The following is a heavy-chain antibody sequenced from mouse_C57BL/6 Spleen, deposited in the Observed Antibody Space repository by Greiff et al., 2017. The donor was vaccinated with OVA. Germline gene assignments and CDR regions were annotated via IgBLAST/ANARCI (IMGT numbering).Heavy chain of an antibody. CDR2: ISDGGSYT. CDR1: GFTFSSYA. Sequence: DVHLVESGGGLVKPGGSLKLSCAASGFTFSSYAMSWVRQTPEKRLEWVATISDGGSYTYYPDNVKGRFTISRDNAKNNLYLQMSHLKSEDTAMYYCARERLPGLDYWGQGTTLTVSS. CDR3: ARERLPGLDY. J-gene: IGHJ2*01. D-gene: IGHD2-10*01. V-gene: IGHV5-4*01.